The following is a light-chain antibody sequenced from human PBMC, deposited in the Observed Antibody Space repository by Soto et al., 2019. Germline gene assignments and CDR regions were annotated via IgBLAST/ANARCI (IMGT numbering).Light chain of an antibody. J-gene: IGKJ4*01. V-gene: IGKV3-20*01. CDR2: GAS. CDR3: QQYGSSRLT. Sequence: VLSKSPDTLSLSQGERGTLSCRPSQSVSSSFLAWYQQRPGQAPRLLIYGASSRATGIPDRFSGSGSGADFTLTISRLEPEDFAVYYCQQYGSSRLTFGGGTKVDI. CDR1: QSVSSSF.